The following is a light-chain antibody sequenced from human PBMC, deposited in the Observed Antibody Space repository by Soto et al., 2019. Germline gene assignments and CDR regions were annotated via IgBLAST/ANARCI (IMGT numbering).Light chain of an antibody. CDR3: QQYGSSRT. Sequence: SVLTTSPGPLSLAPVYSSTACCTGSQLVHSRFLAWYQQKPGQAPRLLIYGASTRATGIPARFSGSGSGTDFTLTISRLEPEDFAVYYGQQYGSSRTFGQGTTGDIK. CDR2: GAS. V-gene: IGKV3-20*01. CDR1: QLVHSRF. J-gene: IGKJ1*01.